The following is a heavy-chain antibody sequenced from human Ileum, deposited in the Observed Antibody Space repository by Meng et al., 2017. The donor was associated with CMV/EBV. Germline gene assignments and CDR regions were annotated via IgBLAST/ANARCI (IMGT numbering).Heavy chain of an antibody. CDR3: ARAAARGVPVDL. V-gene: IGHV4-4*07. CDR2: IHPTGTT. J-gene: IGHJ5*02. D-gene: IGHD3-10*01. CDR1: VGSLTSYY. Sequence: QEAGPRLLQPSETLSLTCTVTVGSLTSYYWTWIRQPAGKGLEWIGRIHPTGTTDDNPSLRSRVSMSLDKSKNQFSLKLTSVTAADTAVYYCARAAARGVPVDLWGQGTLVTVSS.